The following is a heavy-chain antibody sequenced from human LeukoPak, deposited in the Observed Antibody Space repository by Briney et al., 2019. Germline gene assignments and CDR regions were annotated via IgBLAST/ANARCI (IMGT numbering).Heavy chain of an antibody. CDR3: ARGIIFGALSMDV. CDR1: GFTFRSCG. J-gene: IGHJ6*03. V-gene: IGHV3-30*03. CDR2: VSYDGVET. D-gene: IGHD3/OR15-3a*01. Sequence: PGTSLRLSCAASGFTFRSCGMHWVRQAPGKGLGGVAVVSYDGVETHYADSVKGRFTIARDNSKNTLSLQMNSLRSDDTAVYYCARGIIFGALSMDVWGSGTTVTVAS.